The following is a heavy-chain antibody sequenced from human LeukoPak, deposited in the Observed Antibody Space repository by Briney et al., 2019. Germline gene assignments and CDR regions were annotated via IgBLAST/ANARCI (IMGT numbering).Heavy chain of an antibody. CDR1: GFTFSRYW. J-gene: IGHJ6*03. D-gene: IGHD3-10*01. CDR3: ARDIYYGSGSYFSYYYYYMDV. Sequence: GGSLRLSCAASGFTFSRYWMTWVRQAPGKGLEWVANIKQDGSEKYYVDSVKGRFTISRDNAKNSLYLQMNSLRAEDTAVYYCARDIYYGSGSYFSYYYYYMDVWGKGTTVTVSS. CDR2: IKQDGSEK. V-gene: IGHV3-7*01.